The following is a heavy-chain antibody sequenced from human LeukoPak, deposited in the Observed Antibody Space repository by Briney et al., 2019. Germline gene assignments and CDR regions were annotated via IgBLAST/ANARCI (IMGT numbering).Heavy chain of an antibody. Sequence: ASVKVSCKASGYTFTNYDVNWVRQATGQGLEWMGWMNPNSGDTGYAQKFQGRVTMTRDTSISTAYMELSSLTSEDTAVYYCARGYSSSWSNWFDPWGHGTLVTVSS. D-gene: IGHD6-13*01. CDR1: GYTFTNYD. CDR3: ARGYSSSWSNWFDP. V-gene: IGHV1-8*01. J-gene: IGHJ5*02. CDR2: MNPNSGDT.